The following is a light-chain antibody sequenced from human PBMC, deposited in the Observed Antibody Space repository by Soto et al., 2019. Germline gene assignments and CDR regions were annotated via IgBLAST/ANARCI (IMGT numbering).Light chain of an antibody. CDR3: QKYNSAPST. CDR2: AAS. J-gene: IGKJ1*01. V-gene: IGKV1-27*01. CDR1: QGISNY. Sequence: DIKMTQSPSSLSASVGDRVTITCRASQGISNYLAWYQQKPGKVPKLLIYAASTLQSGGPSRFSGSGSGTDFTLTISSLQPEDVATYYCQKYNSAPSTFGQGTKVEIK.